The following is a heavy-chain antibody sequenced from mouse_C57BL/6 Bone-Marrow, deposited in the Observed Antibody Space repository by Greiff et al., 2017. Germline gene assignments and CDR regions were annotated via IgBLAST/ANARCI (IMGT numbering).Heavy chain of an antibody. CDR1: GFTFSDYG. V-gene: IGHV5-15*01. D-gene: IGHD2-2*01. J-gene: IGHJ1*03. Sequence: EVMLVESGGGLVQPGGSLKLSCAASGFTFSDYGMAWVRQAPRKGPEWVAFISNLAYSIYYADTVTGRFTISRENAKNTRYLEMSSLRSEDTAMYYCARRGYYWYFDVWGTGTTVTVSS. CDR3: ARRGYYWYFDV. CDR2: ISNLAYSI.